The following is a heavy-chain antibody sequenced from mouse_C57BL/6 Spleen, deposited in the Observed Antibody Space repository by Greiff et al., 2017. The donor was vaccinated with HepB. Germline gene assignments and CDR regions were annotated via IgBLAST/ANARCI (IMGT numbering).Heavy chain of an antibody. J-gene: IGHJ4*01. V-gene: IGHV1-82*01. D-gene: IGHD2-4*01. CDR2: IYPGDGDT. CDR1: GYAFSSSW. Sequence: QVQLQQSGPELVKPGASVKISCKASGYAFSSSWMNWVKQRPGKGLEWIGRIYPGDGDTNYNGKFKGKATLTADKSSSTAYMQLSSLTSEDSAVYFCARSRYDYEYAMDYWGQGTSVTVSS. CDR3: ARSRYDYEYAMDY.